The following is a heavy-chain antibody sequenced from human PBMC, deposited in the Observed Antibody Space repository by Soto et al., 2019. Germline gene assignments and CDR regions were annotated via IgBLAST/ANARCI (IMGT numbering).Heavy chain of an antibody. CDR1: RFNFRAAW. Sequence: ASRFNFRAAWLHWVRQAPGKGLEWVGRIKSKTDGGTTDYAAPVKGRFTISRDDSKNTLYLQMNSLKTEDTAVYYCTTNNIAPYGMDVWGQGTTVTVSS. J-gene: IGHJ6*02. CDR3: TTNNIAPYGMDV. V-gene: IGHV3-15*07. CDR2: IKSKTDGGTT. D-gene: IGHD6-13*01.